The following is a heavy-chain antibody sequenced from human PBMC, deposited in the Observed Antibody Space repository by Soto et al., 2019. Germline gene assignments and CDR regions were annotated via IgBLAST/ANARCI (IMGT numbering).Heavy chain of an antibody. CDR2: ISYDGSNK. Sequence: GGSLRLSCAASGFTVSSYAMHWVRQAPGKGLEWVAVISYDGSNKYYADSVKGRFTISRDNSKNTLYLQMNSLRAEDTAVYYCARVGITIFGVVHYHYYGMDVWGQGTTVTVSS. D-gene: IGHD3-3*01. V-gene: IGHV3-30-3*01. CDR3: ARVGITIFGVVHYHYYGMDV. J-gene: IGHJ6*02. CDR1: GFTVSSYA.